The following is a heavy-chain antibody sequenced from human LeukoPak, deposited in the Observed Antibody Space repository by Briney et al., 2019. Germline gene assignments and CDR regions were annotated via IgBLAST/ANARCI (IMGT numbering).Heavy chain of an antibody. V-gene: IGHV3-23*01. CDR1: GFTFSTYA. CDR3: ARPQVVVLNPFDY. D-gene: IGHD3-10*01. J-gene: IGHJ4*02. CDR2: ITGSADRT. Sequence: GGSLRLSCAASGFTFSTYAMSWVRQAPGKGLEWVSAITGSADRTHYADSVKGRFTISWDNSKNIVYLQMNSLRAKDTAVYFCARPQVVVLNPFDYWGQGTLVTVSS.